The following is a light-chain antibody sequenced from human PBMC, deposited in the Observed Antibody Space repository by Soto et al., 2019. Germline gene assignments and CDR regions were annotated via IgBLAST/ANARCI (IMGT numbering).Light chain of an antibody. Sequence: QSALTQPASVSGSPGQSITISCTGTSSDVGGYNYVSWYQQHPGKAPKLMIYEVSNRPSGVSNRFSGSKSGNTASLTISGLQAEDEADYYCSSCAGSNNPYVFGTGTKVTVL. CDR2: EVS. CDR3: SSCAGSNNPYV. J-gene: IGLJ1*01. CDR1: SSDVGGYNY. V-gene: IGLV2-14*01.